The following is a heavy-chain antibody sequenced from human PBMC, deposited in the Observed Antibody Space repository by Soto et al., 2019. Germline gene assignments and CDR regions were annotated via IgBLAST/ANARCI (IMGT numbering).Heavy chain of an antibody. J-gene: IGHJ4*02. CDR1: GFTFTSSA. CDR2: IVVGSGNT. CDR3: AADQPLAVVGHFDY. V-gene: IGHV1-58*01. Sequence: QMQLVQSGPEVKKPGTSVKVSCKASGFTFTSSAVQWVRQARGQRLEWIGWIVVGSGNTNYAQKFQERVTITRDMSTSTAYMELSSLRSEDTAVYYCAADQPLAVVGHFDYWGQGTLVTVSS. D-gene: IGHD6-19*01.